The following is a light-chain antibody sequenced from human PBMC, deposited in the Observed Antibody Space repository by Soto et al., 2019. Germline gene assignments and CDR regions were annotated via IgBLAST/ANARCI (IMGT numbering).Light chain of an antibody. CDR3: QQYGRSPLIT. Sequence: EIVLTQSPGTLSLSPGERATLSCRASQSVSSNYLAWYQQKPGQAPRLLIYDASSRATGIPDRFSGSGSGKDFALTISRLEPEDLAVYYCQQYGRSPLITFGQGTRL. J-gene: IGKJ5*01. CDR2: DAS. CDR1: QSVSSNY. V-gene: IGKV3-20*01.